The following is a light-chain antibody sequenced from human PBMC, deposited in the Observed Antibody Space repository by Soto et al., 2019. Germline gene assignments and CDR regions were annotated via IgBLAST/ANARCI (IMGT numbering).Light chain of an antibody. CDR1: SGSIASNY. J-gene: IGLJ2*01. CDR2: EDN. V-gene: IGLV6-57*04. CDR3: QSYSSSSVL. Sequence: NFMLTQPHSVSESPGKTVTISCTRSSGSIASNYVQWYQQRPGSAPTTVIYEDNRRPSGVPDRFSGSIDSSSNSASLTISGLKTEDEADYYCQSYSSSSVLFGGGTKVTVL.